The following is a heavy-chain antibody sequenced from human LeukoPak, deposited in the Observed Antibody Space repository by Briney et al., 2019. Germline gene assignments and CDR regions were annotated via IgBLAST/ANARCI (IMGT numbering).Heavy chain of an antibody. D-gene: IGHD6-6*01. CDR3: ARDQYPDRYSSSSDY. V-gene: IGHV1-69*15. J-gene: IGHJ4*02. CDR1: GGTFSSYA. Sequence: GSSVTVTLKCSGGTFSSYAISWLRQAPARGLEWMGRIIPIFDTENYAQKFQGRVTITPDESTSTAYMELSRLRSDDTDVYYCARDQYPDRYSSSSDYWGQGTLVAVT. CDR2: IIPIFDTE.